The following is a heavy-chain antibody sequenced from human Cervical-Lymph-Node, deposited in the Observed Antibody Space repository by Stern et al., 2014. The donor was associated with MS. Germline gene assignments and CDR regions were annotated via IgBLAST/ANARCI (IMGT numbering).Heavy chain of an antibody. CDR1: GYGFTNYW. J-gene: IGHJ4*02. D-gene: IGHD1-1*01. Sequence: EVQLVQSGAEVKKPGASLNISCKASGYGFTNYWIALVRQMPGQGLEWMGMIYPRDSDTRYSPSFQGQVTILADKSINTAYLQWSSLKASDTAMYYCARGGTMALDYWGQGTLVTVSS. CDR3: ARGGTMALDY. V-gene: IGHV5-51*03. CDR2: IYPRDSDT.